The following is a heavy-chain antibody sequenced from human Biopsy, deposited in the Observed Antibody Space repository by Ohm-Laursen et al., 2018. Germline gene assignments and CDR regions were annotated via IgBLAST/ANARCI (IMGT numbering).Heavy chain of an antibody. Sequence: SETLSLTCTVSGGSIRNYYWSWIRQAAGKGLEWIGRIYPGGGTIYNPSLKSRVTMSVDTSKNHFSLNLNSATAADTAVYYCAGIVLGPTNDAFDIWGQGTMVTVSS. D-gene: IGHD1-26*01. CDR3: AGIVLGPTNDAFDI. CDR1: GGSIRNYY. J-gene: IGHJ3*02. CDR2: IYPGGGT. V-gene: IGHV4-4*07.